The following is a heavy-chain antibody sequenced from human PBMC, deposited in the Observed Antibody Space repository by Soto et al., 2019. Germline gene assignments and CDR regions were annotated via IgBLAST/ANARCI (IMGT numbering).Heavy chain of an antibody. D-gene: IGHD3-9*01. V-gene: IGHV1-2*04. J-gene: IGHJ3*02. Sequence: ASVKVSCKASGYTFTGYFMHWVRQAPGQGLEWMGWINPNSGGTNYAQNFQGWVTMTGDTSISTAYMDLSKLTSDDTAVYYCARDGLTLKYSFDIWGQGTMVTVSS. CDR3: ARDGLTLKYSFDI. CDR1: GYTFTGYF. CDR2: INPNSGGT.